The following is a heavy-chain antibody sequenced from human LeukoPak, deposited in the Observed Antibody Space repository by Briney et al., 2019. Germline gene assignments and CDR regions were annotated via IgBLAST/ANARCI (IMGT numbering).Heavy chain of an antibody. Sequence: AAVKVSCKGSGYTFTGYYMHWVRQAPAQGLAWVGWINPNSGGTNNAQKFQGRVTMTSRTSISTAYMELSRLRSDDTAVYYCARVVCSSTSVYPGPKRGDAFDIWGQGTMVTVSS. D-gene: IGHD2-2*01. J-gene: IGHJ3*02. CDR1: GYTFTGYY. CDR3: ARVVCSSTSVYPGPKRGDAFDI. CDR2: INPNSGGT. V-gene: IGHV1-2*02.